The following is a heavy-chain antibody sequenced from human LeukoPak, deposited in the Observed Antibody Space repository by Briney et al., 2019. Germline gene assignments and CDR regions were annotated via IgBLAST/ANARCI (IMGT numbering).Heavy chain of an antibody. V-gene: IGHV4-39*01. D-gene: IGHD6-19*01. J-gene: IGHJ5*02. CDR1: GGSISSSSYY. Sequence: SETLSLTCTVSGGSISSSSYYWGWIRQPPGKGLEWIGSIYYSGSTYYNPSLKSRVTISVDTSKNQFSLKLSSVTAADTAVYYCARSSALEGIAVAVSVGFDPWGQGTLVTVSS. CDR3: ARSSALEGIAVAVSVGFDP. CDR2: IYYSGST.